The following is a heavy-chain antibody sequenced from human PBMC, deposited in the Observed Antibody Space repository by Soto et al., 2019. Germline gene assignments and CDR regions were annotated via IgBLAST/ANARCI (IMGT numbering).Heavy chain of an antibody. CDR2: INPSGGGT. J-gene: IGHJ6*02. D-gene: IGHD1-1*01. V-gene: IGHV1-46*01. Sequence: ASVKVSCKASGYTFTSYYMHWVRQAPGQGLEWMGIINPSGGGTSYAQKFQGRVTMTRDTSTSTVYMELSSLRSEDTAVYYRARVRALERDRDYYYGMDVWGQGTTVTVS. CDR3: ARVRALERDRDYYYGMDV. CDR1: GYTFTSYY.